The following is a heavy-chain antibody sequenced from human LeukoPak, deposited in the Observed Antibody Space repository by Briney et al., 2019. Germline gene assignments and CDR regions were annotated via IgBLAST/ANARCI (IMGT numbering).Heavy chain of an antibody. Sequence: PSETLSLTCTVSGGSISSYYWSLIRQPAGKGLEWIGRIYTSGSTNYNPSLKSRVTMSVDTSKNQFSLKLSSVTAADTAVYYCAREGLRVTIFGVAQYGMDVWGQGTTVTVSS. CDR3: AREGLRVTIFGVAQYGMDV. V-gene: IGHV4-4*07. D-gene: IGHD3-3*01. CDR2: IYTSGST. CDR1: GGSISSYY. J-gene: IGHJ6*02.